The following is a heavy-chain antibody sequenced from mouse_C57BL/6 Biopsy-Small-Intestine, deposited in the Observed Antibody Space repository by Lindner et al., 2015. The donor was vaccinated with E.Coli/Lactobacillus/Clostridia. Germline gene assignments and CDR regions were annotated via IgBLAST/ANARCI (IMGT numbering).Heavy chain of an antibody. V-gene: IGHV1-84*02. CDR3: ARGDSAVAGPQFYYYYYMDV. D-gene: IGHD2-1*01. CDR2: INPNGGGT. Sequence: SVKVSCKASGYTFTDYPIYWVRQAPGQGLEWMGRINPNGGGTKYAQKFQGRVTMTRDTSISTVYMELSVLRSDDTAVYYCARGDSAVAGPQFYYYYYMDVWGKGTTVTVSS. CDR1: GYTFTDYP. J-gene: IGHJ1*03.